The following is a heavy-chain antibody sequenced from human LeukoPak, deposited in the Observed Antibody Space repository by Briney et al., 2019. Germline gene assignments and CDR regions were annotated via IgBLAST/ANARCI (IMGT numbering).Heavy chain of an antibody. CDR1: GDSVNSGAYY. V-gene: IGHV4-61*02. D-gene: IGHD3-22*01. CDR3: ARDRNYYDSSGYPDYFDY. Sequence: SETLSLTCTVSGDSVNSGAYYWSWLRQPAGKEPEWIGRIYPLETTNYNPSLKSRVAISVDTSKNQFSLKLSSVTAADTAVYYCARDRNYYDSSGYPDYFDYWGQGTLVTVSS. CDR2: IYPLETT. J-gene: IGHJ4*02.